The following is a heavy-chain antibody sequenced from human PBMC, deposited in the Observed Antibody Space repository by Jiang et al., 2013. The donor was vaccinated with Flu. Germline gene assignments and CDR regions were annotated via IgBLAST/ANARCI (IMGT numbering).Heavy chain of an antibody. Sequence: PGLVKPSETLSLTCTVSGGSISSYYWSWIRQPPGKGLEWIGYIYYSGSTDYNPSLKSRVTISMDTSKNQFSLKLNSVTAADTAVYYCARTYYDSSGFYPVGLWGQGTLVTVSS. CDR3: ARTYYDSSGFYPVGL. CDR2: IYYSGST. CDR1: GGSISSYY. D-gene: IGHD3-22*01. V-gene: IGHV4-59*01. J-gene: IGHJ5*02.